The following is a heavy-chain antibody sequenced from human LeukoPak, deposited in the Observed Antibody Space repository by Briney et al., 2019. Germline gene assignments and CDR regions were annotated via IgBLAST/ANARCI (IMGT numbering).Heavy chain of an antibody. CDR1: GFTFNTHA. Sequence: GGSLRLSCAASGFTFNTHAMHWVRQAPGKGLEWVALISYDGSYEYYADSVKGRFTISRDNSKNTLYLQMNSLRAEDTAVYYCARDLKQLWSYNWFDPWGQGTLVTVSS. CDR3: ARDLKQLWSYNWFDP. D-gene: IGHD5-18*01. J-gene: IGHJ5*02. CDR2: ISYDGSYE. V-gene: IGHV3-30-3*01.